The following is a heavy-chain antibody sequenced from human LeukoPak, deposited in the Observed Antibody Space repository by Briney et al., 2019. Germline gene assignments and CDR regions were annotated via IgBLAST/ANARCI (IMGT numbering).Heavy chain of an antibody. V-gene: IGHV3-21*01. Sequence: GGSLRLSCAASGFTFSSYSMNWVRQAPGKGLEWVSSISSSSSYIYYADSVKGRFTISRDNSKNTLYLQMNSLRAEDTAVYYCAKGSFDYTYYFDYWGQGTLVTVSS. CDR3: AKGSFDYTYYFDY. J-gene: IGHJ4*02. CDR1: GFTFSSYS. D-gene: IGHD3-9*01. CDR2: ISSSSSYI.